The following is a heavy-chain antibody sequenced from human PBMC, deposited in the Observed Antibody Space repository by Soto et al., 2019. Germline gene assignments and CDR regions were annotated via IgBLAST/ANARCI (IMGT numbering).Heavy chain of an antibody. J-gene: IGHJ3*02. Sequence: PGGSLRLSCAASGFTFNNAWMNWVRQAPEKGLEWVARIKSKTDGGTTDYAAPVKGRFTISRDDSKNTLSLQMNSLKTEDTAVYYCATSRDTPGAFDIWGQGTMVTVSS. V-gene: IGHV3-15*07. CDR1: GFTFNNAW. D-gene: IGHD5-18*01. CDR3: ATSRDTPGAFDI. CDR2: IKSKTDGGTT.